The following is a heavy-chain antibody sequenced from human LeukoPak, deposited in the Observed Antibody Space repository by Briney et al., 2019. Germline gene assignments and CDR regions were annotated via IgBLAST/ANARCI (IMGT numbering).Heavy chain of an antibody. J-gene: IGHJ6*03. CDR1: GGSISNNY. D-gene: IGHD1-1*01. CDR3: ARVNAYYYYYMDV. V-gene: IGHV4-59*01. Sequence: SETLSLTCTVSGGSISNNYWSWIRQPPGKGLEWIGYIYNSGSTNYNPSLKSRVTISVDTSKNQFSLKLTSVTAADTAVYYCARVNAYYYYYMDVWGKGTTVTVSS. CDR2: IYNSGST.